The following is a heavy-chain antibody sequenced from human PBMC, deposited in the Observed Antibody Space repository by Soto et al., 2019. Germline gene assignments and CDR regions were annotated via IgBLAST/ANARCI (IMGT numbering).Heavy chain of an antibody. V-gene: IGHV6-1*01. CDR3: AKAWHSGVAAVFVMEV. CDR2: TYYGSQWYN. Sequence: PSQTLSLTWAISGASVSTNTAAWNWIRQSPTRGLEWLGRTYYGSQWYNDYAVYVKSRIAITPDTSKNQFSPHLNSVTPEDAAVYYCAKAWHSGVAAVFVMEVWGQATTVTVS. D-gene: IGHD6-19*01. CDR1: GASVSTNTAA. J-gene: IGHJ6*02.